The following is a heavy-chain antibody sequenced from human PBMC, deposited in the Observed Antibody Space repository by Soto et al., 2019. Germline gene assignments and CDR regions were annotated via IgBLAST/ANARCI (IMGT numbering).Heavy chain of an antibody. CDR2: INYSGST. J-gene: IGHJ5*02. Sequence: SETLSLTCAVYGGSFSGYYWSWIRQPPGKGLEWIGEINYSGSTYYNPSLKSRVTISVDTSKNQFSLKLSSVTAADTAVYYCAGVNWNYVLRWFDPWGQGTLVTVSS. CDR3: AGVNWNYVLRWFDP. V-gene: IGHV4-34*01. CDR1: GGSFSGYY. D-gene: IGHD1-7*01.